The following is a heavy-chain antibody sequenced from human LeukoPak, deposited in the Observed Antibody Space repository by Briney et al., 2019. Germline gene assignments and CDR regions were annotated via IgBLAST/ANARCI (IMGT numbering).Heavy chain of an antibody. V-gene: IGHV4-34*01. CDR3: ARCTVATIQN. Sequence: PSETLSLTCAVYGGSFSGYYWSWIRQPPGKGLEWIGEINHSGSTNYNPSLRSRVTISVDTSKNQFSLKLSSVTAADTAVYYCARCTVATIQNWGQGTLVTVSS. CDR2: INHSGST. D-gene: IGHD5-12*01. CDR1: GGSFSGYY. J-gene: IGHJ4*02.